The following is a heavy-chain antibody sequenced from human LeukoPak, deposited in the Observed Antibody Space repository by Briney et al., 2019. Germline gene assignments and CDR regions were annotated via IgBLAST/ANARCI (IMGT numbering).Heavy chain of an antibody. D-gene: IGHD6-13*01. CDR2: IYSGGST. J-gene: IGHJ6*03. CDR3: ARWLSSSWYGNYYMDV. CDR1: GFTVSSNY. V-gene: IGHV3-53*01. Sequence: GGSLRLSCAASGFTVSSNYMSWVRQAPGKGLEWVSVIYSGGSTYYADSVKGRFTISRDNAKNSLYLQLNSLRAEDTAVYYCARWLSSSWYGNYYMDVWGKGTTVTVSS.